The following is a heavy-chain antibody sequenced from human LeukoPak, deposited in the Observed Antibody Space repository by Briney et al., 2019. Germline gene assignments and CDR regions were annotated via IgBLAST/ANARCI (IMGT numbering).Heavy chain of an antibody. CDR1: GFSFSGYG. J-gene: IGHJ4*02. CDR3: AKAIWVAATSSWFCLDY. Sequence: GGSLRLSCAASGFSFSGYGMHWVRQAPGKGLEWVAFIHYDGAKSYYADSVKGRFTISRDNSRNTLYLQMNSLRPEDTAVYYCAKAIWVAATSSWFCLDYWGQGTLVTVSS. V-gene: IGHV3-30*02. D-gene: IGHD3-10*01. CDR2: IHYDGAKS.